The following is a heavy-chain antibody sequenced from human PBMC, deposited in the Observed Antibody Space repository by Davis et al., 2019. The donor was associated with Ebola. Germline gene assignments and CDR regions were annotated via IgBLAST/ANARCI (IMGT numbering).Heavy chain of an antibody. CDR2: IYFSGST. CDR3: ARRDTVRARALDY. V-gene: IGHV4-39*01. J-gene: IGHJ4*02. D-gene: IGHD5-18*01. Sequence: SETLSLTCTVSGGSISSSGYYWGWIRQPPGKGLEWIGSIYFSGSTYYNPSLKSRVTISVDTSKNQFSLKLSSVTAADTAVYYCARRDTVRARALDYWGQGTLVTVSS. CDR1: GGSISSSGYY.